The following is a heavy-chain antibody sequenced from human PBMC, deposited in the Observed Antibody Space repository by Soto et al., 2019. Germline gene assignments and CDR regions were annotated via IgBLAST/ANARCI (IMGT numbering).Heavy chain of an antibody. D-gene: IGHD3-10*01. J-gene: IGHJ3*01. Sequence: PGGAQRLSCPASGFNFSDYAMSWLRQAPGKGLEWVGFIRSKTYGGTAEYAASVKGRFTISRDDSKSIAYLQMNSLKTEDTAVYYCTRDQPITPWGQGTMVTVSS. CDR2: IRSKTYGGTA. CDR3: TRDQPITP. V-gene: IGHV3-49*03. CDR1: GFNFSDYA.